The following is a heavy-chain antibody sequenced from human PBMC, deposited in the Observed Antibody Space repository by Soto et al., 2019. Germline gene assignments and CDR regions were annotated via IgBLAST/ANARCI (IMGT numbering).Heavy chain of an antibody. D-gene: IGHD4-17*01. Sequence: SETLSLTCTVSGGSISSSSYYWGWIRQPPGKGLEWIGSIYYSGSTYYNPSLKSRVTISVDTSKNQFSLKLSSVTAADTAVHYCARHPLYYGGNVSGWGQGTLVTVSS. J-gene: IGHJ4*02. CDR1: GGSISSSSYY. V-gene: IGHV4-39*01. CDR2: IYYSGST. CDR3: ARHPLYYGGNVSG.